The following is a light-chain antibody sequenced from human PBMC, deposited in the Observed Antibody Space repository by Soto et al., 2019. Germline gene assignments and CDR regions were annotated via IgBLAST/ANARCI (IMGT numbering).Light chain of an antibody. CDR2: GAS. J-gene: IGKJ4*01. V-gene: IGKV3-20*01. Sequence: EIMMTQSPGTLSLSPGERATLSCRASQSVSSSYLAWYQRKPGQAPRLLIYGASSRATGIPDRFSGSGSGTDFTLTISRLEPEDFAVYYCQQYGSSPLTFGGGTKVDIK. CDR3: QQYGSSPLT. CDR1: QSVSSSY.